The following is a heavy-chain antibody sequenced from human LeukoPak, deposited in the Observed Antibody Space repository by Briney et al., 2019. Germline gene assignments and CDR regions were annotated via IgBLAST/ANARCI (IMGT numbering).Heavy chain of an antibody. V-gene: IGHV3-30*04. J-gene: IGHJ3*01. D-gene: IGHD2-2*01. CDR1: GFTFNNYA. CDR2: ISRDGTVQ. CDR3: ARAVPAPGTPENAFDV. Sequence: GGSLRLSCAASGFTFNNYAMHGVRQAPGEGLEWVAVISRDGTVQYYADSVKGRLTISRDNFQSTLYLHMNSLTTEDTALYYCARAVPAPGTPENAFDVWGQGTMVTVSS.